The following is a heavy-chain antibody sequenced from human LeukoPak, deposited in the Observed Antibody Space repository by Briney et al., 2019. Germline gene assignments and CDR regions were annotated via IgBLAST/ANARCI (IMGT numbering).Heavy chain of an antibody. CDR1: GFTFSSYA. J-gene: IGHJ4*02. CDR2: ISGSGGST. CDR3: AKGLMFGSGGSNFDY. Sequence: PGGSLRLSCAASGFTFSSYAMSWVRQAPGKGLEWVSAISGSGGSTYYADSVKGRFTISRDNSKNTLYLQMNSLRAEDTAVYYCAKGLMFGSGGSNFDYWGQGTLVTVSS. D-gene: IGHD3-10*02. V-gene: IGHV3-23*01.